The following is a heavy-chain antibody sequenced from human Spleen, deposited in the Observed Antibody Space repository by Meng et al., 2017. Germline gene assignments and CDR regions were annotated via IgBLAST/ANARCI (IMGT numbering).Heavy chain of an antibody. Sequence: QPQLQESGPGLVKPSETLSLTCSVSGDSISSSDSYWGCIRQSPGKGLEWIGSIGHSGFTYYTPSLESRVTVSVDTSRNQFSLWLTSVTAADTAVYYCVRSSAWVRTGFDPWGQGTLVTVSS. CDR3: VRSSAWVRTGFDP. J-gene: IGHJ5*02. CDR1: GDSISSSDSY. CDR2: IGHSGFT. D-gene: IGHD6-19*01. V-gene: IGHV4-39*01.